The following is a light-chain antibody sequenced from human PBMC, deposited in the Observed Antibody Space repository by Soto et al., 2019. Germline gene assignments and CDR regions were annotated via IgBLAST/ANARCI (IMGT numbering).Light chain of an antibody. CDR3: QQSYSTPST. CDR1: QSISTY. Sequence: DIQMTQSPSSLSASVGNRVTITCRASQSISTYLNWYQKKPGKAPKLLIYAASSLQSGVPLRFSGSGSGTDFTLTSSSRXXXXXAXYYCQQSYSTPSTFGQGTKVDIK. CDR2: AAS. V-gene: IGKV1-39*01. J-gene: IGKJ1*01.